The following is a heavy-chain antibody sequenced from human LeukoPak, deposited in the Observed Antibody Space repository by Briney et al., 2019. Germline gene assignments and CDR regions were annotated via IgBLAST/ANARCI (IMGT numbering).Heavy chain of an antibody. D-gene: IGHD3-22*01. CDR2: ITPTVGTA. CDR1: GCTFSSYA. Sequence: SVKVSCKASGCTFSSYAISWVRQAPGQGLEWMGRITPTVGTANYAQKFQGRVTITTDESTSTAYMELSSLRSEDTAVYYCARGRHYDSSGPFDYWGQGTLVTVSS. V-gene: IGHV1-69*05. J-gene: IGHJ4*02. CDR3: ARGRHYDSSGPFDY.